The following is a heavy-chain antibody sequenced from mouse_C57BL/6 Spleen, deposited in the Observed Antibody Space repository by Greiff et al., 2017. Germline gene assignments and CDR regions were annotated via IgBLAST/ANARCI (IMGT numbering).Heavy chain of an antibody. J-gene: IGHJ3*01. Sequence: QVQLQQPGAELVMPGASVKLSCKASGYTFTSYWMHWVKQRPGQGLEWIGEIDPSDSYTNYNQKFKDKSTLTVDKSSSTAYMQLSSLTSEDSAVYYCASGRWGFAYWGQGTLVTVSA. CDR1: GYTFTSYW. V-gene: IGHV1-69*01. CDR3: ASGRWGFAY. CDR2: IDPSDSYT.